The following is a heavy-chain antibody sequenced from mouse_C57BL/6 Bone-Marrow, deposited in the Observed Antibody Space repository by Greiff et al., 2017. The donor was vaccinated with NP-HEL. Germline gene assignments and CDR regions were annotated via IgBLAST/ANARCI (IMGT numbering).Heavy chain of an antibody. V-gene: IGHV14-4*01. D-gene: IGHD1-1*01. J-gene: IGHJ3*01. CDR3: TREDYYGSSPFAD. CDR2: IDPENGDT. CDR1: GFNFTDDY. Sequence: DVQLQESGAELVRPGASVKLSCTASGFNFTDDYMHWVKQRPEQGLEWIGWIDPENGDTEYASKFQAKATITADTSSNTAYLLLSSLTSEDTAVYYCTREDYYGSSPFADWGKGTLVTVSA.